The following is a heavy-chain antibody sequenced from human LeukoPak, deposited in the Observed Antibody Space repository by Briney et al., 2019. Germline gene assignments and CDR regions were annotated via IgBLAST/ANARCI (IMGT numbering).Heavy chain of an antibody. CDR1: GFTFSDYY. CDR3: ARVRGSYATDY. J-gene: IGHJ4*02. V-gene: IGHV3-11*04. D-gene: IGHD3-16*01. CDR2: ISSSGDTM. Sequence: GGSLRLSCVASGFTFSDYYMSWIRQAPGKGLEWVSYISSSGDTMSYADSVKGRFTISRGNAKNSLYLQMNSLRAEDAAVYYCARVRGSYATDYWGQGALVTVSS.